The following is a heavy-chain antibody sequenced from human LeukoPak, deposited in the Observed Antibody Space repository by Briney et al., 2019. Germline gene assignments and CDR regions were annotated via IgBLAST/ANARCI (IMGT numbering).Heavy chain of an antibody. Sequence: SETLSLTCTVSGASISRSSYYWDWIRQPPGKGLEWIGSIYHSGSTYYNPSLKSRVTISVDTSKNQFSLKLSSVTAADTAVYYCARHVRGFSVPEGNWGQGTLVTVSS. CDR3: ARHVRGFSVPEGN. V-gene: IGHV4-39*01. J-gene: IGHJ4*02. D-gene: IGHD3-10*01. CDR1: GASISRSSYY. CDR2: IYHSGST.